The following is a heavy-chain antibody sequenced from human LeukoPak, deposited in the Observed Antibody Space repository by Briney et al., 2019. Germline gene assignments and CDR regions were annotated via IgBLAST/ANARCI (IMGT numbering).Heavy chain of an antibody. CDR1: GYTFTGYY. Sequence: ASVKVSCKASGYTFTGYYMHWVRQATGQGLEWMGWMNPNSGNTGYAQKFQGRVTITRNTSISTAYMELSSLRSEDTAVYYCARGPPYYDILTGYSYYFDYWGQGTLVTVSS. D-gene: IGHD3-9*01. V-gene: IGHV1-8*03. CDR2: MNPNSGNT. CDR3: ARGPPYYDILTGYSYYFDY. J-gene: IGHJ4*02.